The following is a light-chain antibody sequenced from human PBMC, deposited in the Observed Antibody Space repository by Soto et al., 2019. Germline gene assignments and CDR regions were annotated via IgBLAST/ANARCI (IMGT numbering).Light chain of an antibody. J-gene: IGLJ1*01. CDR3: GSWDSSLSAYV. CDR1: SSNIGGNS. Sequence: QSVMTQPPSVSAAPGQTVTISCSGSSSNIGGNSVSWYQQLPGTAPKLLIFDDNKRPSGIPYRFSGSKSGTSATLGITGFQTGDEAAYYCGSWDSSLSAYVFGTGTKLTVL. V-gene: IGLV1-51*01. CDR2: DDN.